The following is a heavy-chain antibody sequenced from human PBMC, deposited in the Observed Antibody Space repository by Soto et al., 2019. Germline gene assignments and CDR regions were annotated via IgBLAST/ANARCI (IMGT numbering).Heavy chain of an antibody. J-gene: IGHJ4*02. CDR3: ARTTTVGFDY. CDR2: IYYSGST. V-gene: IGHV4-59*01. Sequence: SETLSLTCTVSGGSISSYYWSWIRQPPGKGLEWIGYIYYSGSTNYNPSLKSRVAISVDTSKNQFSLKLSSVTAADTAVYYCARTTTVGFDYWGQGTLVTVSS. D-gene: IGHD4-17*01. CDR1: GGSISSYY.